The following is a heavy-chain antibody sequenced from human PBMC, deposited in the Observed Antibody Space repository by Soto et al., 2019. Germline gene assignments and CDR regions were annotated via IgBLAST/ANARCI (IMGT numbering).Heavy chain of an antibody. CDR2: INHSGST. Sequence: SETLSLTCAVYGGSFSGYYWSWIRQPPGKGLEWIGEINHSGSTNYNPAPKSRGTISVATSKTQFSLKLSSVTAADTAVYYCATNPKITGKTDYNYYYYGMDVWGQGTTVTVSS. J-gene: IGHJ6*02. D-gene: IGHD1-20*01. CDR1: GGSFSGYY. CDR3: ATNPKITGKTDYNYYYYGMDV. V-gene: IGHV4-34*01.